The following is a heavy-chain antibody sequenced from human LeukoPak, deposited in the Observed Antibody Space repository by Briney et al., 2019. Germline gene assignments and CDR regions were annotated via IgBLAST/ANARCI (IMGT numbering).Heavy chain of an antibody. J-gene: IGHJ4*02. CDR2: ISGSGVST. V-gene: IGHV3-23*01. CDR3: AKPPEGRSGFYGADY. Sequence: GGSLRLSCAASGFTFSSYAMSWVRQAPGKGLEWVSAISGSGVSTYYADSVKGRFTISRDNYKNTLYLQMNSLRAEDTAVYYCAKPPEGRSGFYGADYWGQGTLVTVSS. D-gene: IGHD3-3*01. CDR1: GFTFSSYA.